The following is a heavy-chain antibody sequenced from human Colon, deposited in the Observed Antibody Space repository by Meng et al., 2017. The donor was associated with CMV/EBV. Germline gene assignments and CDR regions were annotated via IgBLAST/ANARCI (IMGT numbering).Heavy chain of an antibody. D-gene: IGHD3-16*01. CDR3: ARADPSIAMYYFDY. J-gene: IGHJ4*02. Sequence: SETLSLTCNVSGGSISTYSLTWIRQAPGKGLEWIGNIYYTGSVKYNPSLKSRRTISVDTAKKQFSLKLSSVTAADTAIYFCARADPSIAMYYFDYWGPGTLVTVSS. CDR2: IYYTGSV. CDR1: GGSISTYS. V-gene: IGHV4-59*13.